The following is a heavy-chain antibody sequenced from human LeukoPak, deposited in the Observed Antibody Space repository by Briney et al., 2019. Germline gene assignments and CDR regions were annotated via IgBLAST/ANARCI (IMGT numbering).Heavy chain of an antibody. D-gene: IGHD4-11*01. Sequence: PSETLSLTCTVSGGSISSSYSWGWIRQPPGKGLEWIGNIYYSGSTYYNPSLKSRVTISVDTSKNQFSLKLSSVTAADTVVYYCARQTFYSNSKYYFDYWGQGTLVTVSS. J-gene: IGHJ4*02. V-gene: IGHV4-39*01. CDR2: IYYSGST. CDR1: GGSISSSYS. CDR3: ARQTFYSNSKYYFDY.